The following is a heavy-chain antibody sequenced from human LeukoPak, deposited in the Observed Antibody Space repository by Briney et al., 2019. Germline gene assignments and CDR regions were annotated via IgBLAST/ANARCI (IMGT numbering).Heavy chain of an antibody. D-gene: IGHD2-8*02. Sequence: ASVKVSCKASGYTFTTNDINWVRQATGQGPEWMGWVNPNSGNTGYAQKFQGRITMTRNTSISTAYMELRSLRSEDTAVYYCARGREYSTGPGFDYWGQGTLVTVSS. CDR3: ARGREYSTGPGFDY. CDR1: GYTFTTND. V-gene: IGHV1-8*01. J-gene: IGHJ4*02. CDR2: VNPNSGNT.